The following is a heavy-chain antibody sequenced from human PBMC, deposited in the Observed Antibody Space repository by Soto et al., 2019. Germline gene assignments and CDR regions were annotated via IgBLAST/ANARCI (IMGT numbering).Heavy chain of an antibody. CDR1: GVTFSSYG. D-gene: IGHD6-13*01. V-gene: IGHV3-30*18. CDR3: ANLDWAAAGSGIDV. CDR2: ISYDGSNK. J-gene: IGHJ6*02. Sequence: VGSLRLCCAASGVTFSSYGMHWVRQAPGKGLEWVAVISYDGSNKYYADSVKGRFTISRDNSKNTLYLQMNSLRAEDTAVYYCANLDWAAAGSGIDVWGQGTTVTVSS.